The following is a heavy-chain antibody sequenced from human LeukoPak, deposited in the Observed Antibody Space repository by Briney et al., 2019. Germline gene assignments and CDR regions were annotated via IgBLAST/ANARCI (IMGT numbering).Heavy chain of an antibody. CDR1: GGSISGYY. J-gene: IGHJ1*01. CDR2: INHSGST. CDR3: ARWASTYYYDSSGYYNQH. D-gene: IGHD3-22*01. V-gene: IGHV4-34*01. Sequence: SETLSLTCTVSGGSISGYYWSWIRQPPGKGLEWIGEINHSGSTNYNPSLKSRVTISVDTSKNQFSLKLSSVTAADTAVYYCARWASTYYYDSSGYYNQHWGQGTLVTVSS.